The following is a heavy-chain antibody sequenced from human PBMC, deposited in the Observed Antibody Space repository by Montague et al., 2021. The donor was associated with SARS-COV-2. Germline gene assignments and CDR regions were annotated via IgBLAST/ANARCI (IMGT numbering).Heavy chain of an antibody. D-gene: IGHD6-13*01. CDR1: GFSLSTSGMC. Sequence: PALVKPTQTLTLTCTFSGFSLSTSGMCVSWIRQPLGKALEWLARIDWDDGKYYSTSLKTRHTISKDTSKNQVVLTMTNMDPEDTATYYCARILVAAAGSPFDPWGQGTLVTVSS. V-gene: IGHV2-70*11. J-gene: IGHJ5*02. CDR2: IDWDDGK. CDR3: ARILVAAAGSPFDP.